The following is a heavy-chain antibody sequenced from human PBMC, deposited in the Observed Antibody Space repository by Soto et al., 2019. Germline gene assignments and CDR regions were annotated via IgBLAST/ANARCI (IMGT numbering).Heavy chain of an antibody. J-gene: IGHJ4*02. CDR3: AREIWVVGATKGSSRFDY. CDR2: INPNSGGT. V-gene: IGHV1-2*04. Sequence: ASVKVSCKASGYTFTGYYMHWVRQAPGQGLEWMGWINPNSGGTNYAQKFQGWVTMTRDTSISTAYMELSRLRSDGTAVYYCAREIWVVGATKGSSRFDYWGQGTLVTVSS. CDR1: GYTFTGYY. D-gene: IGHD1-26*01.